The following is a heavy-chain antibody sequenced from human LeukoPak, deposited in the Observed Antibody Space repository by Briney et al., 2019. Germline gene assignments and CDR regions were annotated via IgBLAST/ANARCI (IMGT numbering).Heavy chain of an antibody. V-gene: IGHV3-30*02. CDR2: IRSAGSSK. Sequence: GGSLRLSCAASGFTFSSYGMHWVRQAPGKGLEWVAFIRSAGSSKYYVDSVKGRFTISRDNSKNTLYLQMNSLRVEDTAVYYCAKGDSTSPGGGYWGQGTLVTVSS. J-gene: IGHJ4*02. CDR3: AKGDSTSPGGGY. D-gene: IGHD3-16*01. CDR1: GFTFSSYG.